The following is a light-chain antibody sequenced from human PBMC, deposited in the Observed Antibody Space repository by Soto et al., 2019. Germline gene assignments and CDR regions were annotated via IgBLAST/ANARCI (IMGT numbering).Light chain of an antibody. J-gene: IGKJ2*01. CDR1: QSVLYSSRNKNF. CDR2: WAS. Sequence: DIVMTQSPDSLAVSLGERATINCKSSQSVLYSSRNKNFLAWYQQKPGQPPKLLIYWASTRESGVPDRFSGSGSGTDVTLTISSLQAEDVAVYYCQQYYNTPYTFGQGTKLEI. V-gene: IGKV4-1*01. CDR3: QQYYNTPYT.